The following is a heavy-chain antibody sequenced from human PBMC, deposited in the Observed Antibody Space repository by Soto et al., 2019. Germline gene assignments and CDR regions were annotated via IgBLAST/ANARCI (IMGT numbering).Heavy chain of an antibody. CDR2: IYSGGST. CDR3: AKSGGNGWFADDFDV. D-gene: IGHD6-19*01. Sequence: GGSLRLSCAGSGFIVSSYYMSWVRQAPGKGLEWISVIYSGGSTYYADSVKGRFTISRDNSENTLYLQLNSLRVEDTAVYYCAKSGGNGWFADDFDVWGQGTMVTVSS. J-gene: IGHJ3*01. V-gene: IGHV3-53*01. CDR1: GFIVSSYY.